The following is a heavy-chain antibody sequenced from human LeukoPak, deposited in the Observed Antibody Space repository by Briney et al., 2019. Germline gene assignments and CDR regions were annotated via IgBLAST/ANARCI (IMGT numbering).Heavy chain of an antibody. CDR3: ARSPCSSTSCYAHFDY. CDR1: GYTFTGYY. CDR2: INPNSGGT. V-gene: IGHV1-2*02. D-gene: IGHD2-2*01. J-gene: IGHJ4*02. Sequence: ASVKVSCKASGYTFTGYYMHWVRQAPGQGLEWMGWINPNSGGTNYAQKFQGRVTMTRDTSISTAYMELSRLRSDDTAVYYCARSPCSSTSCYAHFDYWGQGTLVTVPS.